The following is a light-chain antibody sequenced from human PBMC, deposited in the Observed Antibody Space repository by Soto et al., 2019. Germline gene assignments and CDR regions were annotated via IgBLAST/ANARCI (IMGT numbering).Light chain of an antibody. CDR2: NNE. CDR1: SSNIGSNS. CDR3: AAWDDSLNALV. V-gene: IGLV1-44*01. Sequence: QSVLTQPPSASGTPGQRVTISCSGSSSNIGSNSANWYLQLPGTAPKLLIYNNEYRPSGVPDRFSASKSGTSASLAISGLQYEDEADYYCAAWDDSLNALVFGGGTKLTVL. J-gene: IGLJ2*01.